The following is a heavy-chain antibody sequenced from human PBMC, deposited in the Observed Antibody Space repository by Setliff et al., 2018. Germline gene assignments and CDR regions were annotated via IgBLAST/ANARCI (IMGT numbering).Heavy chain of an antibody. Sequence: LRLSCAASGFTFSNSWMNWVRRAPGKGLEWVAIIKQDGSEKYYVDSVKGRFTISRDNTRNSLYLQMNSLRAEDTAVYYCARVAGRGRYWYFDLWGRGTLVTVSS. J-gene: IGHJ2*01. CDR3: ARVAGRGRYWYFDL. CDR1: GFTFSNSW. CDR2: IKQDGSEK. V-gene: IGHV3-7*01.